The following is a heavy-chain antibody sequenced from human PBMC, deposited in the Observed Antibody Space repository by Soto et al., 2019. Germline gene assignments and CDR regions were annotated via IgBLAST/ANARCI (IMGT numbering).Heavy chain of an antibody. CDR3: STGGYYFDY. V-gene: IGHV3-15*07. CDR1: GFTFSNAW. CDR2: IKSKYNGGTT. Sequence: GSLRLSCAGSGFTFSNAWMNWVRQAPGKGLEWVGRIKSKYNGGTTDYAAPVKGRFTISRDDSENTVYLHMSSLRTDDTAVYYCSTGGYYFDYWGQGTQVTVSS. J-gene: IGHJ4*02.